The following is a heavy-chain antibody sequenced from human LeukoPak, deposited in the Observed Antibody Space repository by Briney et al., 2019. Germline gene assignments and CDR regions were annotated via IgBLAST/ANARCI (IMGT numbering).Heavy chain of an antibody. V-gene: IGHV3-7*03. D-gene: IGHD3-3*01. CDR1: GFTFGKYW. CDR3: ARDQYDTWSRRGNFDS. Sequence: GGSLRLSCVASGFTFGKYWMSWVRQAPGKGLEWVSNIKLDGSEKNYVDSVKGRFTISRDNTKNSLYLQMNSLRAEDTAVFYCARDQYDTWSRRGNFDSWGQGTLVIVSS. J-gene: IGHJ4*02. CDR2: IKLDGSEK.